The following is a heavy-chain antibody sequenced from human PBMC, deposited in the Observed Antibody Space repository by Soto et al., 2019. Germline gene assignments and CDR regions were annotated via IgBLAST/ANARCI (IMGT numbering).Heavy chain of an antibody. D-gene: IGHD2-8*01. CDR2: ISGSGGST. V-gene: IGHV3-23*01. CDR3: AKDRRDIVLMVYAMWFDP. CDR1: GFTFSSYA. J-gene: IGHJ5*02. Sequence: GGSLRLSCAASGFTFSSYAMSWVRLAPGKGLEWVSAISGSGGSTYYADSVKGRFTISRDNSKNTLYLQMNSLRAEDTAVYYCAKDRRDIVLMVYAMWFDPWGQGTLVTVSS.